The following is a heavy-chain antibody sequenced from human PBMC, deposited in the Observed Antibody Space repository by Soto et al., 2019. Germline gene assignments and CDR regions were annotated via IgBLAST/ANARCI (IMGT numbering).Heavy chain of an antibody. CDR2: TWYDGSTT. D-gene: IGHD1-7*01. CDR1: GFSFSNYD. Sequence: QVHLVESGGGVVQPGTSLRLSCAASGFSFSNYDMHWVRQAPGKGLEWVAVTWYDGSTTYYADSVRGRFTVSRDNPKNQLYLQMDSLRDEDTAVYFCVRDSEWELTNGFEVWGQGTTVIVSS. CDR3: VRDSEWELTNGFEV. J-gene: IGHJ3*01. V-gene: IGHV3-33*01.